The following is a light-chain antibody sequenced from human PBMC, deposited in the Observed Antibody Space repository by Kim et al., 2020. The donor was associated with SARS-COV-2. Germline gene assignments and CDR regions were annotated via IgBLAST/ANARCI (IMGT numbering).Light chain of an antibody. V-gene: IGLV1-44*01. J-gene: IGLJ2*01. CDR2: YND. CDR3: ATWDDYLKGVV. Sequence: QSVLTQPPSASEAPGQRVTISCSGSGSNIGGNSVNWYQQLPGTAPKLVIYYNDQRPSGVPDRFSGSKSGTSASLAISGLQSEDEADYYCATWDDYLKGVVFGGGTQLTVL. CDR1: GSNIGGNS.